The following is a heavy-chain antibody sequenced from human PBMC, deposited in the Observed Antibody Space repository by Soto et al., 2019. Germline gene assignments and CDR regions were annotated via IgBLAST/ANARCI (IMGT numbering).Heavy chain of an antibody. CDR2: IYYSGST. Sequence: SETLSLTCSVSGGSISSYYWIWIRQPPGKGLEWIGYIYYSGSTNYNPSLKSRVTISVDTSKNQFSLKLSSVTAADTAVYYCARLTYYYDSSGYIFDYWGQGTLVTVSA. V-gene: IGHV4-59*01. D-gene: IGHD3-22*01. CDR3: ARLTYYYDSSGYIFDY. CDR1: GGSISSYY. J-gene: IGHJ4*02.